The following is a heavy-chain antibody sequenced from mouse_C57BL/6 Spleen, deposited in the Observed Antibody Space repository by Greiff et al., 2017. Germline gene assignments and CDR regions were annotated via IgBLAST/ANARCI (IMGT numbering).Heavy chain of an antibody. J-gene: IGHJ4*01. CDR1: GYAFSSSW. CDR3: ARDCGSHYAMDY. V-gene: IGHV1-82*01. CDR2: IYPGDGDT. Sequence: QVQLQQSGPELVKPGASVKISCKASGYAFSSSWMNWVKQRPGKGLEWIGRIYPGDGDTNYNGKFKGKATLTADKSSSTAYMQLSSLTSEDSAVYFCARDCGSHYAMDYWGQGTSVTVSS. D-gene: IGHD1-1*01.